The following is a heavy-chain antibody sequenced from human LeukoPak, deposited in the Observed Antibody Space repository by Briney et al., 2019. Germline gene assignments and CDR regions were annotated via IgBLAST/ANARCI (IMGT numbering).Heavy chain of an antibody. D-gene: IGHD3-3*01. J-gene: IGHJ6*03. CDR1: GYTFTSYG. CDR3: ARLRFPALHYYYYYMDV. CDR2: ISAYNGNT. V-gene: IGHV1-18*01. Sequence: ASVKVSCKASGYTFTSYGISWVRQAPGQGLEWMGWISAYNGNTNYAQKLQGRVTMTTDTSTSTAYMELRSLRSDDTAVYYCARLRFPALHYYYYYMDVWGKGPRSPSP.